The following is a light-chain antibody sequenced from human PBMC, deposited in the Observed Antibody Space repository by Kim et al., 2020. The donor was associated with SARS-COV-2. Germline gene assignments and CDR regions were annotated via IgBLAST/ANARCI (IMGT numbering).Light chain of an antibody. CDR1: KLGYKY. CDR2: QDS. Sequence: SYELTQPPSVSVSPGQPASITCSGDKLGYKYACWYQQKPGQSPVLVIYQDSKRPSGIPERFSGSNSGNTATLTISGTQAMEEADYYCQAGDSSTAVFGRGTQLTVL. CDR3: QAGDSSTAV. V-gene: IGLV3-1*01. J-gene: IGLJ3*02.